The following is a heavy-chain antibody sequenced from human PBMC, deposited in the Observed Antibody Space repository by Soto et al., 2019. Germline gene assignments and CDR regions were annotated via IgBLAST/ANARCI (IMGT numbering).Heavy chain of an antibody. CDR1: GFTFSSYA. CDR3: ARDYGLLGYCSGGSCYGSEP. CDR2: ISYDGSNK. Sequence: GGSLRLSCAASGFTFSSYAMHWVRQAPGKGLEWVAVISYDGSNKYYADSVKGRFTISRDNSKNTLYLQMNSLRAEDTAVYYCARDYGLLGYCSGGSCYGSEPWGQGT. D-gene: IGHD2-15*01. V-gene: IGHV3-30-3*01. J-gene: IGHJ5*02.